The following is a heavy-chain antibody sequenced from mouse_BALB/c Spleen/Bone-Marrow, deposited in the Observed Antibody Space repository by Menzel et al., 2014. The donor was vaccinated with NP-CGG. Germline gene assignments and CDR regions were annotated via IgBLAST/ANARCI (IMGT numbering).Heavy chain of an antibody. D-gene: IGHD2-4*01. CDR1: GYTFTSYY. CDR2: IYPGNVNT. CDR3: ARDDYAY. J-gene: IGHJ3*01. V-gene: IGHV1S56*01. Sequence: VKLVESGPELVKPGASVRISCKASGYTFTSYYIHWVKQRPGQGLEWIGWIYPGNVNTKYNEKFKGKATLTADKSSSTAYMQLGSLTSEDSAVYFCARDDYAYWGQGTLVTVSA.